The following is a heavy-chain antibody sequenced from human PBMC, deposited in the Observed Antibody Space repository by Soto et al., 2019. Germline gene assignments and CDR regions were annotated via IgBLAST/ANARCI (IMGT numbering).Heavy chain of an antibody. CDR1: GMTVSGKKY. CDR3: ATWLQREHAYDV. J-gene: IGHJ3*01. CDR2: VYDADGK. V-gene: IGHV3-53*01. Sequence: PGGSLRLSCAVVGMTVSGKKYVAWVRQAPGKGLEWVSGVYDADGKYYADYVKGRFTTSRDSSKTIVYLEMNDLGPEDTAIYYCATWLQREHAYDVWGQGTTVTVSS. D-gene: IGHD1-1*01.